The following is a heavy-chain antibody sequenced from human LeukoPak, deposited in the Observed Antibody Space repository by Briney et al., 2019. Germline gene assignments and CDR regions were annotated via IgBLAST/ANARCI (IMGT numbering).Heavy chain of an antibody. CDR2: ISWNSGSI. V-gene: IGHV3-9*03. Sequence: GGSLRLSCAASGFTFDDYAMHWVRHAPGKGLEWVSGISWNSGSIGYADSVKGRFTISRDNAKNSLYLQMNSLRAEDMALYYCAKDMGYGDYGGAFDIWGQGTMVTVSS. CDR1: GFTFDDYA. D-gene: IGHD4-17*01. J-gene: IGHJ3*02. CDR3: AKDMGYGDYGGAFDI.